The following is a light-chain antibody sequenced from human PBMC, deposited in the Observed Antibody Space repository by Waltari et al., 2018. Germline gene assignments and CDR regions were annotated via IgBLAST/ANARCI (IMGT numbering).Light chain of an antibody. Sequence: DIVMTQSPDSLAVSLGERATINCKSSQTLFYSSNNKHYLAWYQLKPGQPPKLLIFWAATREAGVPDRFSGSRSATDFTLTIDTLQAEDVAVYYCQQYYTTPTFGQGTKVEIK. CDR2: WAA. J-gene: IGKJ1*01. CDR1: QTLFYSSNNKHY. CDR3: QQYYTTPT. V-gene: IGKV4-1*01.